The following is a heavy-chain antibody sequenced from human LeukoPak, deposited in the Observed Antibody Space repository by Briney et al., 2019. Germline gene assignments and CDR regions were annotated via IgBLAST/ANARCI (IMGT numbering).Heavy chain of an antibody. CDR2: INHSGST. V-gene: IGHV4-34*01. CDR3: ARLRETTYYYYYYYMDV. J-gene: IGHJ6*03. CDR1: GFTFSTYG. Sequence: GSLRLSCAASGFTFSTYGMGWVRHPPGKGLEWIGEINHSGSTNYNPSLKSRVTISVDTSKNQFSLKLSSVTAADTAVYYCARLRETTYYYYYYYMDVWGKGTTATISS. D-gene: IGHD1-1*01.